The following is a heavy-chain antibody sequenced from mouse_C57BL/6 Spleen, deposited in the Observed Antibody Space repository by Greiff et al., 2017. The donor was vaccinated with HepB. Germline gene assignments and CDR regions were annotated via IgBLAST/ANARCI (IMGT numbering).Heavy chain of an antibody. J-gene: IGHJ2*01. CDR3: ARHEATGTSFYYFDY. CDR1: GYTFTEYT. V-gene: IGHV1-62-2*01. CDR2: FYPGSGSI. D-gene: IGHD4-1*01. Sequence: VQVVESGAELVKPGASVKLSCKASGYTFTEYTIHWVKQRSGQGLEWIGWFYPGSGSIKYNEKFKDKATLTADKSSSTVYMELSRLTSEDSAVYFCARHEATGTSFYYFDYWGQGTTLTVSS.